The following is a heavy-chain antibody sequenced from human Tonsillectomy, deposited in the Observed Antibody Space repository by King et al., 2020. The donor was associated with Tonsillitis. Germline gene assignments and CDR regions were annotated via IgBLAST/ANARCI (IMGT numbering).Heavy chain of an antibody. CDR2: INHSGST. CDR1: GGSF. CDR3: ARGDFDP. Sequence: VQLQQWGAGLLKPSETLSLTCAVYGGSFSRPPGKGLEWIGEINHSGSTNYNPSLKSRVTISVDTSKNQFSLNLSPVTAADTAVYYCARGDFDPWGQGTLVTVSS. J-gene: IGHJ5*02. V-gene: IGHV4-34*01.